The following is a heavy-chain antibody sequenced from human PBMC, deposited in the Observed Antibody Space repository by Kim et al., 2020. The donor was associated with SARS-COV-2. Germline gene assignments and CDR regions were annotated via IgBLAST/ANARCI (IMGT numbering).Heavy chain of an antibody. CDR2: IIPIFGTA. D-gene: IGHD5-18*01. CDR3: ASPSSGYSLDAFDI. Sequence: SVKVSCKASGGTFSSYAISWVRQAPGQGLEWMGGIIPIFGTANYAQKFQGRVTITADESTSTAYMELSSLRSEDTAVYYCASPSSGYSLDAFDIWGQGTMVTVSS. V-gene: IGHV1-69*13. CDR1: GGTFSSYA. J-gene: IGHJ3*02.